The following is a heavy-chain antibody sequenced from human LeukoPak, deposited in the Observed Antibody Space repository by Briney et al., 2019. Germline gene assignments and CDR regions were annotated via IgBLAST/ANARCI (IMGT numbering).Heavy chain of an antibody. CDR3: ARRLVVVPAAIRGDAFDI. CDR2: INHSGST. CDR1: GGSFSGYY. V-gene: IGHV4-34*01. Sequence: PSETLSLTCAVSGGSFSGYYWSWIRQPPGKGLEWIGEINHSGSTNYNPSLKSRVTISVDTSKNQFSLKLTSVTAADTAVYYCARRLVVVPAAIRGDAFDIWGQGTMVTVSS. D-gene: IGHD2-2*02. J-gene: IGHJ3*02.